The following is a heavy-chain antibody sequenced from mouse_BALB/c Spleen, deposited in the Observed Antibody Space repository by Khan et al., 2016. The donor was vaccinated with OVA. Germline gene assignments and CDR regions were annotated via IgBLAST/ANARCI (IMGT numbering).Heavy chain of an antibody. V-gene: IGHV5-6*01. CDR3: AGLLTASFAY. CDR1: GFTFSSYS. D-gene: IGHD4-1*01. J-gene: IGHJ3*01. CDR2: ISSGGDYT. Sequence: EVQLVESGGDLVKPGGSLKLSCAASGFTFSSYSMHWVRQTPDKRLEWVAYISSGGDYTYYPDRVKGRFTISRDNAKNTLYLQMSDLKSEDTAMCYCAGLLTASFAYWGQGTLVTVSA.